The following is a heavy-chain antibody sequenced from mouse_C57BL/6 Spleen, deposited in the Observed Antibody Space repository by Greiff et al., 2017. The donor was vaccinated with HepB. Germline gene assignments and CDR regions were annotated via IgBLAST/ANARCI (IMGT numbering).Heavy chain of an antibody. D-gene: IGHD2-3*01. Sequence: EVKLVESGPGLVKPSQSLSLTCSVTGYSITSGYYWNWIRQFPGNKLEWMGYISYDGSNNYNPSLKNRISITRDTSKNQFFLKLNSVTTEDTATYYCAIELLPAWFAYWGQGTLVTVSA. CDR3: AIELLPAWFAY. CDR1: GYSITSGYY. V-gene: IGHV3-6*01. CDR2: ISYDGSN. J-gene: IGHJ3*01.